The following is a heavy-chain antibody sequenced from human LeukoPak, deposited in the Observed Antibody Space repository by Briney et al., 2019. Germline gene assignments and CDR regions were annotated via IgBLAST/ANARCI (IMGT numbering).Heavy chain of an antibody. J-gene: IGHJ4*02. CDR3: AKHGKWGAYCGGDCYPNY. Sequence: GGSLRLSCAASGFTFDDYGMSWVRQAPGKGLEWVSYISSSGRTTYYADSVKGRFTISRDNAKNSLYLQMNSLRAEDTAVYYCAKHGKWGAYCGGDCYPNYWGQGTLVTVSS. CDR1: GFTFDDYG. CDR2: ISSSGRTT. V-gene: IGHV3-48*04. D-gene: IGHD2-21*02.